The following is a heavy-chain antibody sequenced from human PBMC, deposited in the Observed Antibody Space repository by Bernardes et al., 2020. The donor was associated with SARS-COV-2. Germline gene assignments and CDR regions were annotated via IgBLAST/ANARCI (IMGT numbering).Heavy chain of an antibody. Sequence: SETLSLTCTVSGGSISSYYWSWIRQPPGKGLEWIGYIYYSGSTNYNPSLKSRVTISVDTSKNQFSLKLSSVTAADTAVYYCARHNGWGWFDPWGQGTLVTVSS. D-gene: IGHD3-16*01. V-gene: IGHV4-59*08. CDR1: GGSISSYY. CDR2: IYYSGST. CDR3: ARHNGWGWFDP. J-gene: IGHJ5*02.